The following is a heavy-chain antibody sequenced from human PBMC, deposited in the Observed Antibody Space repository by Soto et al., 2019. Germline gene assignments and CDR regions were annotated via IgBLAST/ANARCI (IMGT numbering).Heavy chain of an antibody. CDR3: AKKVNSGPGSQYFDY. D-gene: IGHD3-10*01. V-gene: IGHV3-23*01. J-gene: IGHJ4*02. CDR1: GFTFDDYA. CDR2: FRSGGDDGTT. Sequence: GGSLRLSCAASGFTFDDYAMHWVRQAPGKGLEWVSGFRSGGDDGTTYYADSVKGRFTISRDNSKNTLFLQMDSLRAEDTAIYYCAKKVNSGPGSQYFDYWGQGTLVTVSS.